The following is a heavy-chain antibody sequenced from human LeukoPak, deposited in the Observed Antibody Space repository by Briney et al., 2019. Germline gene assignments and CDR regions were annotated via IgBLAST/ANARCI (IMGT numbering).Heavy chain of an antibody. J-gene: IGHJ5*02. CDR2: ISTDGRGT. V-gene: IGHV3-64D*06. Sequence: SGGSLRLSCSASGFTFNIYAMHWVRQAPGTGLEYVSAISTDGRGTYYADSVKGRFTISRDNSKNALYLQVSSLRPEDTAIYYCVRYSNSCYDPWGQGTLVTVSS. D-gene: IGHD2/OR15-2a*01. CDR1: GFTFNIYA. CDR3: VRYSNSCYDP.